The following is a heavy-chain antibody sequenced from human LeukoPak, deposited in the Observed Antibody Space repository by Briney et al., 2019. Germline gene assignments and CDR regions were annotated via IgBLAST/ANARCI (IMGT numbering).Heavy chain of an antibody. J-gene: IGHJ4*02. D-gene: IGHD4-17*01. V-gene: IGHV3-21*01. CDR2: ISGSSNYL. CDR1: GFTFTSYS. CDR3: ARGLTTMTNEGFDY. Sequence: GGSLRLSCSASGFTFTSYSMHWVRQAPGKGLEWVSTISGSSNYLFYADSAKGRFTISRDSTKNSLFLQMNSLRAEDTAVYYFARGLTTMTNEGFDYWGQGALVTVSS.